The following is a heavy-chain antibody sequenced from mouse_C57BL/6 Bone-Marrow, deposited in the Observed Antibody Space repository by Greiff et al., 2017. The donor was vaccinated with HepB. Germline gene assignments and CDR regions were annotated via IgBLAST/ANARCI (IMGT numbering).Heavy chain of an antibody. Sequence: EVKLMESGGGLVQPGESLKLSCESYEYEFPSHDMSWVRKTPGKRLELVAAINSDGGSTYYPDTRERRLIISRDNTKKTLYLQMSSLRSEDTALYYCARHLRSTTVVADWGQGTTLTVSS. J-gene: IGHJ2*01. D-gene: IGHD1-1*01. V-gene: IGHV5-2*01. CDR2: INSDGGST. CDR1: EYEFPSHD. CDR3: ARHLRSTTVVAD.